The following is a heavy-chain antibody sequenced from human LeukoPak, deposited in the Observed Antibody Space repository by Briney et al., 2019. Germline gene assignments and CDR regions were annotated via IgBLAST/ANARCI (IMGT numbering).Heavy chain of an antibody. D-gene: IGHD6-19*01. CDR3: AKAHSSGWYYFDY. CDR1: GFTFDDYA. Sequence: PGGSLRLSCAASGFTFDDYAMHWVRQAPGKGLEWVSGISWNSGSIGYADSVKGRFTIPRDNAKNSLYLQMNSLRAEDTALYYCAKAHSSGWYYFDYWGQGTLVTVSS. CDR2: ISWNSGSI. V-gene: IGHV3-9*01. J-gene: IGHJ4*02.